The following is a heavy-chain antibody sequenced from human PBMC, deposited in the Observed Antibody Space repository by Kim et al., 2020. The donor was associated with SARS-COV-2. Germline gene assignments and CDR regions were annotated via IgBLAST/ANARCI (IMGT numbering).Heavy chain of an antibody. D-gene: IGHD2-2*01. CDR3: TTGYCSSTSCFAGYYYYGTDV. CDR1: GFTFSNAW. CDR2: IKSKTDGGTT. V-gene: IGHV3-15*01. Sequence: GGSLRLSCAASGFTFSNAWMSWVRQAPGKGLEWVGRIKSKTDGGTTDYAAPVKGRFTISRDDSKNTLYLQMNSLKTEDTAVYYCTTGYCSSTSCFAGYYYYGTDVWGQGTTVTVSS. J-gene: IGHJ6*02.